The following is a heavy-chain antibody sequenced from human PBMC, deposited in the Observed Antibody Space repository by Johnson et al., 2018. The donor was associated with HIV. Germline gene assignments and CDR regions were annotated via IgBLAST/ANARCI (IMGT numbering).Heavy chain of an antibody. J-gene: IGHJ3*02. CDR3: TRGANRWREQWLVHFSFDI. CDR1: GFTFSSYT. D-gene: IGHD6-19*01. CDR2: ISYDGSDK. Sequence: QVQLVESGGGVVQPGRSPRLSCAASGFTFSSYTMHWVRQAPGKGLEWVAFISYDGSDKFYADYVKGRFTISRDNSENTLHLQMNSLRAEDTALYYCTRGANRWREQWLVHFSFDIWGQGTMVTVSS. V-gene: IGHV3-30*04.